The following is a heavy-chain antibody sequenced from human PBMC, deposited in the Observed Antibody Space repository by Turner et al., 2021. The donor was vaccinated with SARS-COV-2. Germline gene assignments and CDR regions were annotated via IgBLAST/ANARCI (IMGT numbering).Heavy chain of an antibody. D-gene: IGHD3-22*01. Sequence: QVQLVESGGGVVQPGRSLRLPCAASGFPFSSYGMHWVRQAPGKGLEWGAVISYDGSNKYYADSVKGRFTISRDNSKNTLYLQMNSLRPEDTAVYYCAKIRVTSGYTPDPLAFDMWGQGTMVTVSS. CDR3: AKIRVTSGYTPDPLAFDM. V-gene: IGHV3-30*18. CDR1: GFPFSSYG. CDR2: ISYDGSNK. J-gene: IGHJ3*02.